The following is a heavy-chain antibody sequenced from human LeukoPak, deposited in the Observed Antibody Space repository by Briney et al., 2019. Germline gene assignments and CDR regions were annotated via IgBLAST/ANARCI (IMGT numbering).Heavy chain of an antibody. J-gene: IGHJ3*02. Sequence: GGSLRLSCAASGFTFSSYWMSWVRQAPGKGLEWVANIKQDGSEKYYVDSVKGRFTISRDNAKNSLYLQMNSLRAEDTAVYYCARVTPSGTYPRVDAFDIWGQGTMVTVSS. CDR1: GFTFSSYW. D-gene: IGHD1-26*01. CDR3: ARVTPSGTYPRVDAFDI. V-gene: IGHV3-7*03. CDR2: IKQDGSEK.